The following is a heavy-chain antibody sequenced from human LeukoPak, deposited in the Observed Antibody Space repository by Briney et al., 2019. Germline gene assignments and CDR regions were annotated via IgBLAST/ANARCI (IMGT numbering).Heavy chain of an antibody. CDR2: ISSSGSTI. V-gene: IGHV3-48*04. CDR1: GLIFSSYW. J-gene: IGHJ4*02. Sequence: GGSLRLSCAASGLIFSSYWMSWVRQAPGKGLEWVSYISSSGSTIYYADSVKGRFTISRDNAKNSLYLQMNSLRAEDTAVYYCARTGTAFDYWGQGTLVTVSS. CDR3: ARTGTAFDY. D-gene: IGHD1-1*01.